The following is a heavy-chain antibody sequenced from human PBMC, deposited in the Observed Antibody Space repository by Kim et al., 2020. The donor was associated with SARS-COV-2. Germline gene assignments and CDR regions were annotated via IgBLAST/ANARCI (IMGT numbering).Heavy chain of an antibody. V-gene: IGHV4-59*01. J-gene: IGHJ6*02. CDR3: ARDLAAAAGTPDYYGMDV. D-gene: IGHD6-13*01. Sequence: KSRVTISVDTSKNQFSLKLSSVTAADTAVYYCARDLAAAAGTPDYYGMDVWGQGTTVTVSS.